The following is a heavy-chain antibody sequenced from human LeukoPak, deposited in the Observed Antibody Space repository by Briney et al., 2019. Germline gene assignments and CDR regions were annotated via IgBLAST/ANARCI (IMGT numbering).Heavy chain of an antibody. CDR3: ARDQFYYDSSGYYKYYFDY. CDR2: INPNSGGT. D-gene: IGHD3-22*01. CDR1: GYTFSGYY. Sequence: ASVKVSCKASGYTFSGYYMHWVRQAPGQGLEWMGRINPNSGGTNYAQKFQGRVTMTRETSISTAYMELSRLRSDDTAVYYCARDQFYYDSSGYYKYYFDYWGQGTLVTVSS. J-gene: IGHJ4*02. V-gene: IGHV1-2*06.